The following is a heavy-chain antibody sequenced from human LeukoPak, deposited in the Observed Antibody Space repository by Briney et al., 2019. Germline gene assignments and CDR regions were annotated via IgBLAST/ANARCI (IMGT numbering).Heavy chain of an antibody. CDR2: IYYSGST. CDR3: ARQYGSLWGVDV. CDR1: GGSISSYY. Sequence: SETLSLTCTVSGGSISSYYWSWIRQPPGKGLEWIGYIYYSGSTNYNPSLKSRVTISVDTSKNQFSLKLSSVTAADTAVYYCARQYGSLWGVDVWGQGTTVTVSS. V-gene: IGHV4-59*01. D-gene: IGHD3-10*01. J-gene: IGHJ6*02.